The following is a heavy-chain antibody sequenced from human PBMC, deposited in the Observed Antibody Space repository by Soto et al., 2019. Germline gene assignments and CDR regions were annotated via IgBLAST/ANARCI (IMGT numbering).Heavy chain of an antibody. J-gene: IGHJ4*02. D-gene: IGHD3-22*01. CDR2: IKSKTDGGTT. CDR3: TTGDSSGYYQLDY. CDR1: GFTFSNAW. Sequence: GGSLRLSCAASGFTFSNAWMNWVRQAPGKGLEWVGRIKSKTDGGTTDYAAPVKGRFTISRDDSKNTLYLQMNSLKTEDTAVYYCTTGDSSGYYQLDYWGQGTLVTVSS. V-gene: IGHV3-15*07.